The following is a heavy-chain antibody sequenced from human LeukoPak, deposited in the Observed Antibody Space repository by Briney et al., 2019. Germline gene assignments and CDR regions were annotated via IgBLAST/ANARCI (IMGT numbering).Heavy chain of an antibody. D-gene: IGHD3-10*01. V-gene: IGHV3-30*02. Sequence: GGSLSLSCAASGFTFINYGMHWVRQAPGKGLEWVAFIRNNGNNQYYADSVKGRFTISRDNSKNTLYLQMNSLKDDDTAVYYCAKDSAFYYIDVWGKGTTVIISS. CDR2: IRNNGNNQ. J-gene: IGHJ6*03. CDR1: GFTFINYG. CDR3: AKDSAFYYIDV.